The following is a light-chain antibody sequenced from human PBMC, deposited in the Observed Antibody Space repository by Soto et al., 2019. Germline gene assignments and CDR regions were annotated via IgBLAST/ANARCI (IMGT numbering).Light chain of an antibody. CDR3: AAWDDSLNGVV. J-gene: IGLJ2*01. V-gene: IGLV1-36*01. Sequence: QSVLTQPPSVSEAPRQRVTISCSGSSSNIGNNAVNWYQQLPGKAPKLLIYYDDLLPSGVSDRFSGSKSGTSASLAISGLQSEDEADYYCAAWDDSLNGVVFGGGTKDTVL. CDR1: SSNIGNNA. CDR2: YDD.